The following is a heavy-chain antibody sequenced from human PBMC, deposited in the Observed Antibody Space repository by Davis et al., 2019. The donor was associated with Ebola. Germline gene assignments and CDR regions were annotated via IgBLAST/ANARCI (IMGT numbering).Heavy chain of an antibody. D-gene: IGHD4-17*01. V-gene: IGHV3-73*01. CDR3: TTTTTRIDY. CDR1: GFTFSGSA. Sequence: GGSLRLSCAASGFTFSGSAMHWVRQASGKGLEWVGRIRGKANSYATAYAASVKGRFTISRDDSKNTAYLQMNSLKTEDTAVYYCTTTTTRIDYWGQGTLVTVSS. CDR2: IRGKANSYAT. J-gene: IGHJ4*02.